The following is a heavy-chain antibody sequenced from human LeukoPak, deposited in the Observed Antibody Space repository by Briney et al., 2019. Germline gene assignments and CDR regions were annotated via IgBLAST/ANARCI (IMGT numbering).Heavy chain of an antibody. CDR2: IYHSGST. CDR1: GGSISSYY. D-gene: IGHD6-19*01. J-gene: IGHJ3*02. Sequence: KPSETLSLTCTVSGGSISSYYWSWLRQPAGKGLEWIGRIYHSGSTNYNPSLKSRVTMSVDTSKNQFSLKLSSVTAADTAVYYCARDLPNIAVAGWSSENAFDIWGQGTMVTVSS. CDR3: ARDLPNIAVAGWSSENAFDI. V-gene: IGHV4-4*07.